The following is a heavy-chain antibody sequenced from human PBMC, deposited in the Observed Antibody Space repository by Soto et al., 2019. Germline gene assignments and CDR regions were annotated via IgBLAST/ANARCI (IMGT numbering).Heavy chain of an antibody. J-gene: IGHJ5*02. V-gene: IGHV5-51*01. Sequence: GESLKISCKGSGYSFTSYWIGWVRQMPGKGLEWMGIIYPGDSDTRYSPSFQGQVTISADKSISTAYLQWSSLKASDTAMYYCARQLGARYCSSTSCYPNWFDPWGQGTLVTVSS. D-gene: IGHD2-2*01. CDR1: GYSFTSYW. CDR3: ARQLGARYCSSTSCYPNWFDP. CDR2: IYPGDSDT.